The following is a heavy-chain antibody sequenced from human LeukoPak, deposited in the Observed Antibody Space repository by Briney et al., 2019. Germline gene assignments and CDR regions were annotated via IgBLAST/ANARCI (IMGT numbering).Heavy chain of an antibody. D-gene: IGHD2-15*01. J-gene: IGHJ4*02. CDR2: IRSDVSDK. Sequence: GGSLRLSCAASGFIFSTFGMHWVRQAPGKGLEWVAFIRSDVSDKSYAGSVMGRFTISRDNSKNTLYLQMNTLRAEDTAVYYCGKHVCSSDDWGQGDLLSVSS. CDR3: GKHVCSSDD. CDR1: GFIFSTFG. V-gene: IGHV3-30*02.